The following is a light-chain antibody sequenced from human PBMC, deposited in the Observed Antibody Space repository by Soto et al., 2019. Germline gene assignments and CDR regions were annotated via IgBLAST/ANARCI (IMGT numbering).Light chain of an antibody. CDR1: PTVNNW. J-gene: IGKJ1*01. CDR3: QQYNSHSPAWK. V-gene: IGKV1-5*03. Sequence: DIQMTQSPSTLSASVGDRVTITCRASPTVNNWLAWYQQKPGKAPKLLIYEGSNLESGVPSRFSGSGSGTEFTLTISSLQPDDFATYYCQQYNSHSPAWKFGQGTTVDIK. CDR2: EGS.